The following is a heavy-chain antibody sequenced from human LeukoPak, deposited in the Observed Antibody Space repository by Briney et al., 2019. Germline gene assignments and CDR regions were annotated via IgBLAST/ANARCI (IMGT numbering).Heavy chain of an antibody. D-gene: IGHD1-26*01. Sequence: SETLSLTCTGSGASISGHYWNWIRQPPGRGLEWIGYFYYSGSTSYNPSLKSRVTTSVDMSKNQFSLKLSSVTAADTAVYYCARAGIVDAFDIWGQGTMVTVSS. CDR2: FYYSGST. J-gene: IGHJ3*02. CDR3: ARAGIVDAFDI. V-gene: IGHV4-59*11. CDR1: GASISGHY.